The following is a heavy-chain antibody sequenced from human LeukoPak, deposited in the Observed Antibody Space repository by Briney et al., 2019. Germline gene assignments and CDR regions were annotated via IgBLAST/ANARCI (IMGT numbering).Heavy chain of an antibody. CDR3: ARRLPVAGRAPDY. CDR1: GGSFSDYY. V-gene: IGHV4-34*01. J-gene: IGHJ4*02. CDR2: VTHSRST. Sequence: SETLSLTCAVYGGSFSDYYWSWIRQPPGKGLEWIGEVTHSRSTNYNPSLKSRVTISVVTSMNQFSLKLSSVTAADTAVYYCARRLPVAGRAPDYWGPGTLVTVSS. D-gene: IGHD6-19*01.